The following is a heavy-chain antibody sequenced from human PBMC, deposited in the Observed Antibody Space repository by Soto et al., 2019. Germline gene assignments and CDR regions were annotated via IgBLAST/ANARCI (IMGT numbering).Heavy chain of an antibody. Sequence: EVQLVETGGGLAQPGGSLRLSCAASGFTFSSYWMYWVRQAPGKGLVWVSRISSDGSSTSYADSVKGRSTISRDDAKSTLFLQRNSLRVEDTAVYYCARDGRGPYGMDVWGQGTTVTVSS. CDR3: ARDGRGPYGMDV. J-gene: IGHJ6*02. CDR1: GFTFSSYW. V-gene: IGHV3-74*01. CDR2: ISSDGSST.